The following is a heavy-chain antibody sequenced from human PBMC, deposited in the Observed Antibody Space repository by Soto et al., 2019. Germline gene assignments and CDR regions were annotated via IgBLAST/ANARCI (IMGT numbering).Heavy chain of an antibody. V-gene: IGHV3-33*08. J-gene: IGHJ6*02. Sequence: QVQLVESGGGVVQPGGSLRLSCTTSGFTFNTYGMHWVRQAPGKRLEWVAIIWYDGSNKYYADSVKARFTISRDNSKNALYLQMNSLRAEDTALYYCARSDCTGAYCYSWPFNYGVDVWGQGTTVTVSS. CDR2: IWYDGSNK. CDR3: ARSDCTGAYCYSWPFNYGVDV. D-gene: IGHD2-21*02. CDR1: GFTFNTYG.